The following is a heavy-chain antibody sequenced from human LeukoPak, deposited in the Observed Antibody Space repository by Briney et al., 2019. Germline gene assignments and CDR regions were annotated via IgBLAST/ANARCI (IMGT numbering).Heavy chain of an antibody. V-gene: IGHV4-38-2*02. CDR1: GYSIISDYY. CDR3: ARAMVAVAATGYFDY. Sequence: SETLSLTCTVSGYSIISDYYWGWIRQPPGKGLEWIGNIYHSGSTYYNPSLKSRVTISVDTSKNQFSLKLSSVTAADTAVYYCARAMVAVAATGYFDYWGLGTLLTVSS. J-gene: IGHJ4*02. CDR2: IYHSGST. D-gene: IGHD2-15*01.